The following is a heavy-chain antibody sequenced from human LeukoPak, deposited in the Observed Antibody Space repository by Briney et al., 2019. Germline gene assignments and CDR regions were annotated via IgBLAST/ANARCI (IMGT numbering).Heavy chain of an antibody. CDR2: IYTRGST. J-gene: IGHJ3*02. CDR3: ARGRYCSADISSGRDAFDI. D-gene: IGHD2-15*01. CDR1: GGSINNYY. Sequence: SETLSLTCTVSGGSINNYYWSWIRQPAGKGLEWIGRIYTRGSTNYNPSLDSRGTMSVDTSKNQSPLKLSSVPAADTAVSYCARGRYCSADISSGRDAFDIWGQGTMVSVSS. V-gene: IGHV4-4*07.